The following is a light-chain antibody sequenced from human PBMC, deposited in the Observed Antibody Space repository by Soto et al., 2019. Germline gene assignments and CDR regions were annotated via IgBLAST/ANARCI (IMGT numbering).Light chain of an antibody. V-gene: IGKV3-15*01. J-gene: IGKJ4*01. CDR3: QQYNNWPPLT. Sequence: EIVMTQSPATLSVSPGERATLSCRASQSVSSNLAWYQQKPGQAPRLLIYGASTRATGIPARFSGSGSGTEFTLTISSLQSEYCAVYYCQQYNNWPPLTFGGGTKVEIK. CDR2: GAS. CDR1: QSVSSN.